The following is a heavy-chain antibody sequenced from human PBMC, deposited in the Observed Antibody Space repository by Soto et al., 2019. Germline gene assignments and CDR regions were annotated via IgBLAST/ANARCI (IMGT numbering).Heavy chain of an antibody. CDR2: ISAYNGNT. Sequence: QVQLVQSGAEVKKPGASVKVSCKASGYTFTSYGISWVRQAPGQGLEGMGWISAYNGNTNYAQKLQGRVTMTTDTTTSTDYMELRSLRSDDTAVYYCERDWAAAGPFDYWGQGTLVTVSS. J-gene: IGHJ4*02. CDR3: ERDWAAAGPFDY. V-gene: IGHV1-18*01. D-gene: IGHD6-13*01. CDR1: GYTFTSYG.